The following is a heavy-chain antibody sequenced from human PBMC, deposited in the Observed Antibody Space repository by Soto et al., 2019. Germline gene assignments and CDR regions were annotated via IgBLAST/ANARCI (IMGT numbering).Heavy chain of an antibody. CDR3: AKSLLFVDHAYMDV. Sequence: QVQLVQSGAEVKKPGSSVKVSCEASGGSFTSYTFTWVRQAPGQGLGWMGRIIPIKGRADYALKLQDRVTITADRSTKTVYMELRGLRPEDTAIYYCAKSLLFVDHAYMDVWGKGTTVTVSS. J-gene: IGHJ6*03. CDR1: GGSFTSYT. D-gene: IGHD2-21*01. CDR2: IIPIKGRA. V-gene: IGHV1-69*02.